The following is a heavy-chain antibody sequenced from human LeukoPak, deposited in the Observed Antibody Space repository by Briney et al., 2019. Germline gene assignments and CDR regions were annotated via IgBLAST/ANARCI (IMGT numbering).Heavy chain of an antibody. CDR1: GGSISSGGYY. CDR2: IYYSGST. V-gene: IGHV4-31*03. Sequence: SETLSLTCTVSGGSISSGGYYWSWIRQHPGKGLEWIGYIYYSGSTYYNPSLKSRVTISVDTSKNQFSLKLSSVTAADTAVYYCARGTLLALFYWGQGTLVTVSS. D-gene: IGHD1-26*01. CDR3: ARGTLLALFY. J-gene: IGHJ4*02.